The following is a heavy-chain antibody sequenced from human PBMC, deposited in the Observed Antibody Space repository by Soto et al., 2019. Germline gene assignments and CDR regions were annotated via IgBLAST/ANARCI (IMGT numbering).Heavy chain of an antibody. J-gene: IGHJ6*02. CDR3: ARLPGPYSQGVFYYGVDV. V-gene: IGHV4-39*01. CDR2: IAYSGHT. CDR1: GDSSGRTSY. Sequence: QLQLQESGPGLEKPSETLSLTCTVSGDSSGRTSYWGWIRQPPGKGLEWIGSIAYSGHTYYNPSRKRRGTLSVDTPKNQFSLNLGSVTAADTAVYYCARLPGPYSQGVFYYGVDVWGQGTTVTVS. D-gene: IGHD2-15*01.